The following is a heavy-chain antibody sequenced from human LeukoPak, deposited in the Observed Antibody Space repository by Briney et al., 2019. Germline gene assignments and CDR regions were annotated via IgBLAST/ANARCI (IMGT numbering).Heavy chain of an antibody. J-gene: IGHJ4*02. CDR3: ARSSSSWIFDY. D-gene: IGHD6-13*01. V-gene: IGHV4-4*02. CDR1: GGSISSSNW. Sequence: SETLSLTCAVSGGSISSSNWWSWVRQPPGKGLEWIGEIYHSGSTNYNPSLKSRVTISVDRSKNQFSLKLSSVTAADTSVYYCARSSSSWIFDYWGQGTLVSVSS. CDR2: IYHSGST.